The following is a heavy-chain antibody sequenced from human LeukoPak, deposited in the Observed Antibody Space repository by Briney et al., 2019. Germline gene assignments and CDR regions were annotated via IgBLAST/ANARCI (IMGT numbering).Heavy chain of an antibody. CDR2: MNPNSGNT. V-gene: IGHV1-8*01. CDR1: GYTFTSCD. CDR3: ARGAPLYYDSSGYGIDY. J-gene: IGHJ4*02. Sequence: ASVKVSCKASGYTFTSCDIIWVRQATGQGLEWMGWMNPNSGNTGYAQKFQGRVTMTRNTSISTAYMELSSLRSEDTAVYYCARGAPLYYDSSGYGIDYWGQGTLVTVSS. D-gene: IGHD3-22*01.